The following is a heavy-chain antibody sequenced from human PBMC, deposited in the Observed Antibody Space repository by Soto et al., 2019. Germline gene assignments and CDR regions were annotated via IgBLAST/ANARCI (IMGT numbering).Heavy chain of an antibody. Sequence: EVQLLESGGGLVQPGGSLRLSCAASGFTFSTYAMSWVRQTPGKGLEWVSGIGGGDDDRYYADSVKGRFTISRDNSKNTVFLQMSSQSAEDTARYYCAKDRQSYNSVWDPFDFWDQGTVVTVSS. CDR3: AKDRQSYNSVWDPFDF. CDR2: IGGGDDDR. J-gene: IGHJ3*01. CDR1: GFTFSTYA. V-gene: IGHV3-23*01. D-gene: IGHD1-1*01.